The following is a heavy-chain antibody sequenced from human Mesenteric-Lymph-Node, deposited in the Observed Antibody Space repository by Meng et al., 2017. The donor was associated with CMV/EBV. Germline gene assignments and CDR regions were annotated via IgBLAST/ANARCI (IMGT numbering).Heavy chain of an antibody. CDR2: ISSSSSYI. Sequence: GGSLRLSCAASGFTFSSYSMNWVRQVPGKGLEWVSSISSSSSYIYYADSVKGRFTISRDNAKNSLYLQMNSLRAEDTAVYYCASSSSWRPDYWGQGTLVTVSS. V-gene: IGHV3-21*01. J-gene: IGHJ4*02. CDR3: ASSSSWRPDY. D-gene: IGHD6-13*01. CDR1: GFTFSSYS.